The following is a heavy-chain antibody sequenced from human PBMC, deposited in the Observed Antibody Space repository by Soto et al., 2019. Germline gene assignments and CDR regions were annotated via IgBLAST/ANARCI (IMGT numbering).Heavy chain of an antibody. J-gene: IGHJ4*02. Sequence: PSETLSLTCAVSGYSISSGCDWGWIRQPPGKGLEWLGTTYYGASSYYNPSLRSRITILLDASTNQLSLKLSSVTAADTAVYFCVRVAGSASWYETDSWGQGILVTVSS. CDR1: GYSISSGCD. CDR2: TYYGASS. CDR3: VRVAGSASWYETDS. V-gene: IGHV4-38-2*01. D-gene: IGHD6-13*01.